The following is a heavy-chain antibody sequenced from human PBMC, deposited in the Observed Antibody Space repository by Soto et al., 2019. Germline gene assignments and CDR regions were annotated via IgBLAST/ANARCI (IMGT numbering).Heavy chain of an antibody. J-gene: IGHJ6*02. D-gene: IGHD3-3*01. CDR1: GCSISSGYY. CDR3: ARDLDFWSGSGPYYYGMDV. Sequence: PXETLALTCAVSGCSISSGYYWGWIRQPPVKGLEWIGSIYHSGSTYYNPSLKSRVTISVDTSKNQFSLKLSSVTAADTAVYYCARDLDFWSGSGPYYYGMDVWGQGPTVTVSS. V-gene: IGHV4-38-2*02. CDR2: IYHSGST.